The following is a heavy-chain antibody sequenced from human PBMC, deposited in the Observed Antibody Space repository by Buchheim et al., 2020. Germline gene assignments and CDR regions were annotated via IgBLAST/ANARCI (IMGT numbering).Heavy chain of an antibody. J-gene: IGHJ6*02. CDR3: ARETPLCASTVTTGGGMDV. Sequence: QVQLVQSGAEVKKPGASVKVCCKASGYTFTSYYMHWVRQAPGQGLEWMGIINPSGGSTSYAQKFQGRVTMTRDTSTSTVYMALSRLRSEDTAVYYCARETPLCASTVTTGGGMDVWGQGT. CDR1: GYTFTSYY. V-gene: IGHV1-46*03. CDR2: INPSGGST. D-gene: IGHD4-17*01.